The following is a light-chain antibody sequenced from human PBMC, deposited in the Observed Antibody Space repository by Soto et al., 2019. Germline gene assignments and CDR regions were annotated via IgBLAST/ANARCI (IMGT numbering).Light chain of an antibody. Sequence: QSALTQPASVSGSPGQSITISCTGTSSDVGSYNFVSWYQQHPGRAPKLMIYEDTKRPSGVSNRFSGSKSGNTASLTISGRQAEDEADYYCCSYEGSSTSVVFGGGTKLTVL. CDR2: EDT. V-gene: IGLV2-23*01. CDR1: SSDVGSYNF. CDR3: CSYEGSSTSVV. J-gene: IGLJ2*01.